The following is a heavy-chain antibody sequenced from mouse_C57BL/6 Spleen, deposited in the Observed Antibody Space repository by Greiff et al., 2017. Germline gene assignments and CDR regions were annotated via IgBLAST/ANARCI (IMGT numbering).Heavy chain of an antibody. CDR3: AREGLLL. D-gene: IGHD2-3*01. J-gene: IGHJ2*01. CDR1: GYTFTSYW. V-gene: IGHV1-55*01. CDR2: IYPGSGST. Sequence: QVQLQQPGAELVKPGASVKMSCKASGYTFTSYWITWVKQRPGQGLEWIGDIYPGSGSTNYNEKFKSKATLTVDTPSSTAYMQLSSLTSEDSAVYYCAREGLLLWGQGTTLTVSS.